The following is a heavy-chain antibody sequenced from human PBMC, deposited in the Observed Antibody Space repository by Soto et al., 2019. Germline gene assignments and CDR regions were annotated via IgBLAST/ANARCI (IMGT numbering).Heavy chain of an antibody. Sequence: GASVKVSCKAGGYTLSDYYMHWVRQAPGQGLEWMGIINPSGGSTSYAQKFQGRVTMTRDTSTSTVYMELSSLRSEDTAVYYCARGPNNNPPIDYYGMDVWGQGTTVTVSS. CDR2: INPSGGST. CDR3: ARGPNNNPPIDYYGMDV. CDR1: GYTLSDYY. V-gene: IGHV1-46*01. D-gene: IGHD1-1*01. J-gene: IGHJ6*02.